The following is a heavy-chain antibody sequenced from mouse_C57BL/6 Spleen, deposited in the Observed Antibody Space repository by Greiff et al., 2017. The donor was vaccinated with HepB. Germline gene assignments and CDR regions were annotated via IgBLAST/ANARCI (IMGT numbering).Heavy chain of an antibody. CDR2: IDPSDSYT. D-gene: IGHD1-2*01. CDR3: ARRLPYWYFDV. Sequence: PGQGLEWIGEIDPSDSYTNYNQKFKGKATLTVDTSSSTAYMQLSSLTSEDSAVYYCARRLPYWYFDVWGTGTTVTVSS. J-gene: IGHJ1*03. V-gene: IGHV1-50*01.